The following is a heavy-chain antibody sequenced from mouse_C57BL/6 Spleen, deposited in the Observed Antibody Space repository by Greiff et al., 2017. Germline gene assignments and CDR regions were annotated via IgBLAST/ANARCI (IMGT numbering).Heavy chain of an antibody. J-gene: IGHJ2*01. V-gene: IGHV1-82*01. CDR1: GYAFSSSW. D-gene: IGHD1-1*01. CDR2: IYPGDGDT. Sequence: QVQLQQSGPELVKPGASVKISCKASGYAFSSSWMNWVKQRPGKGLEWIGRIYPGDGDTNYNGKFKGKATLTADKSSSTAYMQRSSLTSEDSAVYFCATNYYGTRDYWGQGTTLTVSS. CDR3: ATNYYGTRDY.